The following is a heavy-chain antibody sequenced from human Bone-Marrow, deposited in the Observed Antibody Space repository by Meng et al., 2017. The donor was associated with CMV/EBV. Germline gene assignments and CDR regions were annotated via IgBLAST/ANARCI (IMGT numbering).Heavy chain of an antibody. D-gene: IGHD1-26*01. CDR2: INHSGST. CDR3: ARVGGKRTGARLNTHCYGLDV. Sequence: ESLKISWAVYGGSFSGYYWSWIRQPPGKGLELSGEINHSGSTNYKQSLKSRVTITVDTSKNQFSLKLSYVTAADTAVYYCARVGGKRTGARLNTHCYGLDVWGQGTPVTVSS. V-gene: IGHV4-34*01. CDR1: GGSFSGYY. J-gene: IGHJ6*02.